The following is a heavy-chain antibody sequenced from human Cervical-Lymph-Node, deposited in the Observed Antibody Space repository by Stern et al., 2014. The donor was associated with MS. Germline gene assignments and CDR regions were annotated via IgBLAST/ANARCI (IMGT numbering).Heavy chain of an antibody. CDR1: GGSISSFF. J-gene: IGHJ4*02. V-gene: IGHV4-4*07. CDR3: ARESRDSRGVFDY. Sequence: VQLVESGPGLVKPSETLSVTCTVSGGSISSFFWSWIRQPAGKGLEYIGRIYSSGSTDYNPSLKSRVTLSVDTSKHPFSLTLRSVTAADTAVYYCARESRDSRGVFDYWGQGTLVTVSS. D-gene: IGHD2-15*01. CDR2: IYSSGST.